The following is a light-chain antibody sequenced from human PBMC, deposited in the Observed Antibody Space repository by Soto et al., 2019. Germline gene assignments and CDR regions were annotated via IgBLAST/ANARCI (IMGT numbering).Light chain of an antibody. CDR1: SSDIGGYDY. CDR2: EVR. J-gene: IGLJ1*01. CDR3: CSYTRTSNHYV. Sequence: QSLLTQPTCVSWCPGQSMTISCTGTSSDIGGYDYVSWYQQRPGKAPKLMIYEVRYRPSGVSNRFSGSKSGNTASLTISGLQAEDEAVYYCCSYTRTSNHYVFGSGTKVTVL. V-gene: IGLV2-14*01.